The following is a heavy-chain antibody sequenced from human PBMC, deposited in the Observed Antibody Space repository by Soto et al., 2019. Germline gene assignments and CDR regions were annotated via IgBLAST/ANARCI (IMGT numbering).Heavy chain of an antibody. Sequence: EVQLVESGGGLVQPGGSLRLSCAASGFTFSSYEMNWVRQAPGKGLEWVSYISSSGSTIYYADSVKGRFTISRDNAKNSLYLQMNSLRAEDTAVYYCARDRHVRYSSSWPGLGNTFDIWGQGTMVTVSS. CDR1: GFTFSSYE. V-gene: IGHV3-48*03. CDR2: ISSSGSTI. J-gene: IGHJ3*02. D-gene: IGHD6-13*01. CDR3: ARDRHVRYSSSWPGLGNTFDI.